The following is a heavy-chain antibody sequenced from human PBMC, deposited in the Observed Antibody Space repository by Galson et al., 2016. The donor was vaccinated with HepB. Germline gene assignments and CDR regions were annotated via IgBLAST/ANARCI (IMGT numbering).Heavy chain of an antibody. D-gene: IGHD6-19*01. CDR1: GFRFSSYA. CDR3: ARAASELDY. V-gene: IGHV3-23*01. CDR2: ISGTSGVT. Sequence: SLRLSCAASGFRFSSYAMSWVRQAPGKGLEWVSAISGTSGVTYYADSVRGRFTISRDNSKNTLYLQMNSLRVEDTAVYYCARAASELDYWGQGTLVTVSS. J-gene: IGHJ4*02.